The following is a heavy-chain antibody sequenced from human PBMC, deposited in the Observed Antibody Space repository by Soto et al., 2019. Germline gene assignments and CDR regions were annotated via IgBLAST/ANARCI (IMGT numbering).Heavy chain of an antibody. D-gene: IGHD3-10*01. CDR2: INHSGST. Sequence: SETLSLTCAVYGGSFSGYYWSWIRQPPGKGLEWIGEINHSGSTNYNPSLKSRDAISVHTSKNQLSLKLSSVTAADTAVYYCARGGGAEPRILTMVRGSNWFDPWGQGTLVTVSS. V-gene: IGHV4-34*01. CDR1: GGSFSGYY. J-gene: IGHJ5*02. CDR3: ARGGGAEPRILTMVRGSNWFDP.